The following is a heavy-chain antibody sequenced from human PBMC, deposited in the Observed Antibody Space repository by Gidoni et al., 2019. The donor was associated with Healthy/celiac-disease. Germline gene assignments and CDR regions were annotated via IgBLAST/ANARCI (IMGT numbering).Heavy chain of an antibody. J-gene: IGHJ6*03. CDR2: IYYSGST. D-gene: IGHD2-2*02. CDR3: ARLGCSSTSCYTEYYYYYYMDV. Sequence: DGLEWIGSIYYSGSTYYNPTLKSRVTISVDTSKNQFSLKLSSVTAADTAVYYCARLGCSSTSCYTEYYYYYYMDVWGKGTTVTVSS. V-gene: IGHV4-39*01.